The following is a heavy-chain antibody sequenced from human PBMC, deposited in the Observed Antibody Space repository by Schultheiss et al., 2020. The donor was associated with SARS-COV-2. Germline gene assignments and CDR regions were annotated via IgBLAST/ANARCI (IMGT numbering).Heavy chain of an antibody. CDR2: ISSSGSTI. V-gene: IGHV3-48*04. D-gene: IGHD1-26*01. CDR3: ARNSGSYSGY. CDR1: GFTFSSFS. Sequence: GGSLRLSCAASGFTFSSFSMNWVRQAPGKGLEWVSSISSSGSTIYYADSVKGRFTISRDNAKNSLYLQMNSLRAEDTAVYYCARNSGSYSGYWGQGTLVTVSS. J-gene: IGHJ4*02.